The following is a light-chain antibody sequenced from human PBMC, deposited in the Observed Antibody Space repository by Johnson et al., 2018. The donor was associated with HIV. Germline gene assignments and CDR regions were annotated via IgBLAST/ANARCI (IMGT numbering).Light chain of an antibody. Sequence: QSVLTQPPSMSAAPGQKVTISCSGSSSDMGNYAVSWYQQLPGTAPKLLIFENNKRPSGIPDRFSGSKSGTSATLGITGLQTGDEADYYCGAWDSSLTTYVFGTVTKVTVL. V-gene: IGLV1-51*02. CDR1: SSDMGNYA. J-gene: IGLJ1*01. CDR3: GAWDSSLTTYV. CDR2: ENN.